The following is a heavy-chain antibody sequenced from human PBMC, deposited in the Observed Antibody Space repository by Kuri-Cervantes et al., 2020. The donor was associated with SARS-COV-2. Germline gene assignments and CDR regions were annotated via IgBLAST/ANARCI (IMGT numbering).Heavy chain of an antibody. CDR2: IRYDGSNK. V-gene: IGHV3-30*02. CDR3: AKVREWELLASPDY. Sequence: GESLKISCEVSGYLFSASAIHWVRQGSGKGLEWVAFIRYDGSNKYYADSVKGRFTISRDNSKNTLYLQMNSLRAEDTAVYYCAKVREWELLASPDYWGQGTLVTVSS. CDR1: GYLFSASA. J-gene: IGHJ4*02. D-gene: IGHD1-26*01.